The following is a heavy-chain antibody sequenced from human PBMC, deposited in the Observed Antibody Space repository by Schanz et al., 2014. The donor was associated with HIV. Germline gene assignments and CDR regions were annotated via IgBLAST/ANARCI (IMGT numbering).Heavy chain of an antibody. J-gene: IGHJ5*02. Sequence: QVQLVQSGAEVKKPGASVKVSCKTSGYTFSNYAIGWVRQAPGQGLEWMAWVSAYNGNIKYAQKIQDRVSMTTDTSTSTAYMELRSLRSDDTAVYYCARDLSSVGSGWYGKWFDPWGQGTLVTV. CDR3: ARDLSSVGSGWYGKWFDP. CDR1: GYTFSNYA. D-gene: IGHD6-19*01. V-gene: IGHV1-18*01. CDR2: VSAYNGNI.